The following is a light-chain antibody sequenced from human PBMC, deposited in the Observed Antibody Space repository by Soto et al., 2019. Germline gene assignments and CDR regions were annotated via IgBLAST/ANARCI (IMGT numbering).Light chain of an antibody. CDR2: DAS. Sequence: EIVLTQSPATLSLSPGERATLSCRASQSVSSYFAWYQQKPGQAPRLLIYDASNRATGIPARFSGSGSGTDFTLTISRLEPEDFAVYYCQQYGSAPFTFGPGTKVDIK. CDR3: QQYGSAPFT. J-gene: IGKJ3*01. CDR1: QSVSSY. V-gene: IGKV3-11*01.